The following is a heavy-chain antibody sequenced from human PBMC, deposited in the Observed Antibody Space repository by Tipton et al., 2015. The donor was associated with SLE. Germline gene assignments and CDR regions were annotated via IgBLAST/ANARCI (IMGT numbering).Heavy chain of an antibody. Sequence: TLSLTRAVYGGSFSGYYWSWIRQPPGKGLEWIGEINHSGSTNYNPSLKSRVTISVDTSKNQFSLKLSSVTAADTAVYYCARVGSSSWYGGWFDPWGQGTLVTVSS. D-gene: IGHD6-13*01. J-gene: IGHJ5*02. CDR2: INHSGST. CDR3: ARVGSSSWYGGWFDP. V-gene: IGHV4-34*01. CDR1: GGSFSGYY.